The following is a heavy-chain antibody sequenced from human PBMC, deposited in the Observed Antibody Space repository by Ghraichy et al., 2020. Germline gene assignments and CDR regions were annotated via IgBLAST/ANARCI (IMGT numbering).Heavy chain of an antibody. J-gene: IGHJ4*02. Sequence: GESLNISCAGSGFTFRSYGMHWVRQAPGKGLEWVAVISYDGSNKYYADSVKGRFTISRDNSKNTLYLLVNSLRGDDTAVYYCAKDLSGGYNYGYFDHWGQGTLVTVSS. CDR2: ISYDGSNK. D-gene: IGHD5-24*01. CDR1: GFTFRSYG. CDR3: AKDLSGGYNYGYFDH. V-gene: IGHV3-30*18.